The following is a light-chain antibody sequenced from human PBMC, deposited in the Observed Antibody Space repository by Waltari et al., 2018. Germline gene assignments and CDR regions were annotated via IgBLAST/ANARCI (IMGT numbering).Light chain of an antibody. J-gene: IGLJ3*02. V-gene: IGLV2-14*01. CDR1: SSDIGGYKY. Sequence: QSALTQPASVSGSPGQSITISCTGTSSDIGGYKYVSWYQQHPGKAPQLMIYEVSYRPSGISNRFSGSKSGNTASLTIAGLRSEDEADYYCSSYTGSSLVFGGGTKLTVL. CDR2: EVS. CDR3: SSYTGSSLV.